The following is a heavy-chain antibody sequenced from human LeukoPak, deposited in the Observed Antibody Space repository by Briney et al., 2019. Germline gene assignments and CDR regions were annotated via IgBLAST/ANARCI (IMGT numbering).Heavy chain of an antibody. Sequence: NPGGSLRLSCAASGFTFSNAWMSWVRQAPGKGLEWVGLVKSKGDGETTDYAAPVKGRFTISRDDSNNMLFLQMNSLKTEDIAVYYCTTGGRWFGGVDYWGQGTLVTVSS. V-gene: IGHV3-15*01. D-gene: IGHD3-10*01. CDR3: TTGGRWFGGVDY. CDR1: GFTFSNAW. J-gene: IGHJ4*02. CDR2: VKSKGDGETT.